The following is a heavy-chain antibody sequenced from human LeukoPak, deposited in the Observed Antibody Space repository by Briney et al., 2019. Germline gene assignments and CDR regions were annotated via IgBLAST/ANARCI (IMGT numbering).Heavy chain of an antibody. D-gene: IGHD6-13*01. J-gene: IGHJ6*02. CDR3: ARVQPSSSWYGYYYYGMDV. Sequence: SVKVSCKASGYTFTSYDINWVRQATGQGLEWMGWMNPNSGNTGYAQKFQGRVTMTRNTSISTAYMELSSLRSEDTAVYYCARVQPSSSWYGYYYYGMDVWGQGTTVTVSS. CDR2: MNPNSGNT. V-gene: IGHV1-8*01. CDR1: GYTFTSYD.